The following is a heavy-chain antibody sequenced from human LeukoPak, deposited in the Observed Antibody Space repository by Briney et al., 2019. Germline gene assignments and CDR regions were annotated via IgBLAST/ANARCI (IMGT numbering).Heavy chain of an antibody. CDR3: ARDLYSGSYSYFDY. CDR2: ISSSSSYI. CDR1: GFTFSSYS. J-gene: IGHJ4*02. D-gene: IGHD1-26*01. V-gene: IGHV3-21*01. Sequence: GESLTLSCAASGFTFSSYSMNWVRQPPGKGLEWVSSISSSSSYIYYADSVKGRFTISIDNAKNQLYLQMNSLSAEDTAVYYCARDLYSGSYSYFDYWGQGTLVTVSS.